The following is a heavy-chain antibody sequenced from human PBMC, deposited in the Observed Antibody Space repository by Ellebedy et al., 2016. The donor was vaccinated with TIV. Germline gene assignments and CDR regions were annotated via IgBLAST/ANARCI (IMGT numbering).Heavy chain of an antibody. CDR3: AREQDIVAPNWFDP. D-gene: IGHD5-12*01. J-gene: IGHJ5*02. CDR2: IYTSGST. V-gene: IGHV4-4*07. Sequence: SETLSLXCTVSGGSISSYYWSWIRQPAGKGLEWIGRIYTSGSTNYNPSLKSRVTMSVDTSKNQFSLKLSSVTAADTAVYYCAREQDIVAPNWFDPWGQGTLVTVSS. CDR1: GGSISSYY.